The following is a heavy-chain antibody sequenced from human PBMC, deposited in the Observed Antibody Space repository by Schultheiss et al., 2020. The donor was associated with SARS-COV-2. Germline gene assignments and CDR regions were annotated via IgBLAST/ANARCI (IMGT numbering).Heavy chain of an antibody. CDR2: ITPKSAKT. CDR3: ARGQVEDYTDNLGIFKFYYYMDV. V-gene: IGHV1-18*01. D-gene: IGHD3-3*02. CDR1: GYTFGAYG. J-gene: IGHJ6*03. Sequence: ASVKVSCRASGYTFGAYGINWVRQAPGQGLEWMGWITPKSAKTNYAQKFQGRVTMTTDTSTSTAYMELTSLRSDDTAVYFCARGQVEDYTDNLGIFKFYYYMDVWGKGTTVTVSS.